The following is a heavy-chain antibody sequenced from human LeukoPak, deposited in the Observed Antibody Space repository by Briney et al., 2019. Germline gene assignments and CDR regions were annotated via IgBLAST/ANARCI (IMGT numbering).Heavy chain of an antibody. V-gene: IGHV3-66*04. J-gene: IGHJ4*02. CDR3: ASQPSGSYYDAYDY. Sequence: GGSLRLSCAASGFTVSSNYMGWVRQAPGKGLEWVSVIYSGGSTYHAESVKGRFTISRDNSKNTLFLQMNSLRAEDTAVYYCASQPSGSYYDAYDYWGQGTLVTVSS. D-gene: IGHD1-26*01. CDR2: IYSGGST. CDR1: GFTVSSNY.